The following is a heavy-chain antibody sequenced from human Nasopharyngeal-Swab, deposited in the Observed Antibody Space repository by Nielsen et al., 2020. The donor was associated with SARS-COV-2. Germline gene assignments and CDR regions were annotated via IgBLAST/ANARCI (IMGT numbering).Heavy chain of an antibody. CDR3: ASSPLWFGEPEHGMDD. Sequence: WIRQPPGKGLEWIGEINHSGSTNYNPPLKSRVTISVDTSKNQFSLKLSSVTAADTAVYYCASSPLWFGEPEHGMDDWGQGTTVTVSS. CDR2: INHSGST. V-gene: IGHV4-34*01. J-gene: IGHJ6*02. D-gene: IGHD3-10*01.